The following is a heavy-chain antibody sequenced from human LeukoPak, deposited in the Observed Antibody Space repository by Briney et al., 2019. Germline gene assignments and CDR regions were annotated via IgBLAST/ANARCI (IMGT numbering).Heavy chain of an antibody. CDR3: ARDKGRRFLIFTDAFDF. CDR1: GITVSTNY. J-gene: IGHJ3*01. Sequence: GGSLRLSCAASGITVSTNYMSWVRQAPGKGLEWVSIIYSGGATYYADSVKGRFTISREISKNTLWLQMNSLRAEDTAVYYCARDKGRRFLIFTDAFDFWGQGTMVTVPS. V-gene: IGHV3-66*01. D-gene: IGHD3-3*01. CDR2: IYSGGAT.